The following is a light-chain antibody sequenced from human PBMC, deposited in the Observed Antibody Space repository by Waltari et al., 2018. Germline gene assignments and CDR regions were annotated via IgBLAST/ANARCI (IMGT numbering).Light chain of an antibody. CDR3: QQSYSDPPNT. J-gene: IGKJ5*01. CDR1: QNIKNY. Sequence: DIQTTQSPSSLSASVGDSVTITCRASQNIKNYLNWYQHKPGKAPKLLIYAASSLQSGVPSRFSGSGSGTDFTLTISSLQPEDFATYYCQQSYSDPPNTFGHGTRLEIK. CDR2: AAS. V-gene: IGKV1-39*01.